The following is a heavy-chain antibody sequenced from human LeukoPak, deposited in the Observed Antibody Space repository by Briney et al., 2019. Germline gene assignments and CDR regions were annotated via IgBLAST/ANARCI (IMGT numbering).Heavy chain of an antibody. CDR1: GYTFTGYY. D-gene: IGHD6-13*01. CDR2: INPNSVGT. Sequence: ASVSVSCKASGYTFTGYYMHWVRQAPGQGLEWMGWINPNSVGTNYAQNFQGRVTMTRDTSISTAYMELSRLRSDDTAVYYCARVLAAAGTGMALWGQGTLVTVSS. V-gene: IGHV1-2*02. J-gene: IGHJ4*02. CDR3: ARVLAAAGTGMAL.